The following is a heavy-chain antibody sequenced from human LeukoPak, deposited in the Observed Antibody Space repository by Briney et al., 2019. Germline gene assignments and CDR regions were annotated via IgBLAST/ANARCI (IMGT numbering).Heavy chain of an antibody. J-gene: IGHJ6*02. CDR1: GGTFSSYA. V-gene: IGHV1-69*01. Sequence: ASVKVSCKASGGTFSSYAISWVRQAPGQGLEWMGGIIPIFGTANYAQKFQGRVTITADESTSTAYMELSSLRSEDTAVYYCAREGFPPKISDFWSGLGPYYYYGMDVWGQGTTVTVSS. CDR3: AREGFPPKISDFWSGLGPYYYYGMDV. CDR2: IIPIFGTA. D-gene: IGHD3-3*01.